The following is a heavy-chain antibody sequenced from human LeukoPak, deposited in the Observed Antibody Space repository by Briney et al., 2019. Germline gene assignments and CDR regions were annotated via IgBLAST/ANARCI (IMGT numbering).Heavy chain of an antibody. CDR2: INHSGST. D-gene: IGHD2/OR15-2a*01. Sequence: SETLSLTCAVYGGSFSGYYWSWIRQPPGKGLDWIGEINHSGSTNYNPSLKSRVSISVDTSKNQFSLKLSSVTAADTAVYYCARHSCTTSSCTGFYGMDVWGQGTSVTVSS. J-gene: IGHJ6*02. CDR1: GGSFSGYY. CDR3: ARHSCTTSSCTGFYGMDV. V-gene: IGHV4-34*01.